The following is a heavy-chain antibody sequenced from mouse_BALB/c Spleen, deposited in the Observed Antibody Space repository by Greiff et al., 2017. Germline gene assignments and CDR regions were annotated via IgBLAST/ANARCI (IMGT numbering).Heavy chain of an antibody. V-gene: IGHV5-6*01. CDR1: GFTFSSYG. J-gene: IGHJ2*01. CDR2: ISSGGSYT. D-gene: IGHD3-3*01. CDR3: ARQGPPFDY. Sequence: VQLKQSGGDLVKPGGSLKLSCAASGFTFSSYGMSWVRQTPDKRLEWVATISSGGSYTYYPDSVKGRFTISRDNAKNTLYLQMSSLKSEDTAMYYCARQGPPFDYWGQGTTLTVSS.